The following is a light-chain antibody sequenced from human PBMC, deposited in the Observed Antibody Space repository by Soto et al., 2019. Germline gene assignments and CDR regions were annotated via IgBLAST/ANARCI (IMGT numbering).Light chain of an antibody. Sequence: EIVMTQSPATLSVSPGERATLFCKASQSVSDNLAWYQQKPGQDPSLLIYGASIRATGIPARFSGVGSGTEFTLTISSLQSEDFAVYYGQQYNDWPLTLGGGTKVEI. V-gene: IGKV3D-15*01. CDR1: QSVSDN. CDR2: GAS. CDR3: QQYNDWPLT. J-gene: IGKJ4*01.